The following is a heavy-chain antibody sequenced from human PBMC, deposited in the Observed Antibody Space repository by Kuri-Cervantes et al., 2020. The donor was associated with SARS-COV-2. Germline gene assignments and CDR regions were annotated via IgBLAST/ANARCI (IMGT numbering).Heavy chain of an antibody. J-gene: IGHJ3*02. CDR3: AKERQISIVGAIGVGDAFDI. CDR1: GFTFSPYA. CDR2: ISGSGGDT. V-gene: IGHV3-23*01. Sequence: GGSLRLSCVASGFTFSPYALTWFRQAPGKRLEWVSAISGSGGDTYYADSVKGRFTISRDSSKNKVDLQMNSLRADDTAVYYCAKERQISIVGAIGVGDAFDIWLQGTMVTVSS. D-gene: IGHD1-26*01.